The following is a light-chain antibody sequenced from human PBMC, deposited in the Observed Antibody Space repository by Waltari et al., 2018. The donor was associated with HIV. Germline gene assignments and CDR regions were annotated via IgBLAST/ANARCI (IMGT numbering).Light chain of an antibody. J-gene: IGLJ1*01. CDR3: ISYTGFTTPYV. V-gene: IGLV2-14*01. Sequence: QSALTQPASVSGSPGQSITISCTGTSSDVGGYNYVSWYQQHPGKALELMMYEVNNRPSGVSNRFSGSKSGNTASLTISGLQAEDEADYYCISYTGFTTPYVFGTGTKVTVL. CDR1: SSDVGGYNY. CDR2: EVN.